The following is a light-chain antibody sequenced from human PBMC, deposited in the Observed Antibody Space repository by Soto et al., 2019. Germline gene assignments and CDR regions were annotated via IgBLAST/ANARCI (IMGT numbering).Light chain of an antibody. Sequence: DIQMTQSPSTLSASVGDRVTITCRASQSISYWLAWYQQKPGKAPNLLIYKTYSLESGVTSRFSGSGSGTEFTLTLSSLQPYYCATYYCQQYNNYWTFGQGTKVEIK. V-gene: IGKV1-5*03. J-gene: IGKJ1*01. CDR2: KTY. CDR1: QSISYW. CDR3: QQYNNYWT.